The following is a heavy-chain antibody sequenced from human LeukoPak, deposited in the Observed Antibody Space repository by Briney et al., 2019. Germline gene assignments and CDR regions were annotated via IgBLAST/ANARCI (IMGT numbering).Heavy chain of an antibody. CDR2: IYSGGST. J-gene: IGHJ4*02. Sequence: GGSLRLSCAASGFTVSSNYMSWVRQAPGKGLEWVSVIYSGGSTYYADSVKGRFTISRDNSKNTLYLQMNSLRAEDTAVYYCARANRDGCNWGPDYWGQGTLVTVSS. CDR1: GFTVSSNY. V-gene: IGHV3-53*01. CDR3: ARANRDGCNWGPDY. D-gene: IGHD5-24*01.